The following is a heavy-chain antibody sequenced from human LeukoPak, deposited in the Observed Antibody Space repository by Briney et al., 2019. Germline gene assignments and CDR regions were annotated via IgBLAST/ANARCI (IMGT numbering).Heavy chain of an antibody. CDR1: GESFSGYY. Sequence: DTQSLTCAVYGESFSGYYWSGIRHPPGEGLEWIGEIVHSGNTKYNPSLKSRVTISVDTSKNQFSLNLTSVTAADTAVYYCARFGSSTWYKGAFDIWGQGTMVTVAS. V-gene: IGHV4-34*12. CDR2: IVHSGNT. J-gene: IGHJ3*02. D-gene: IGHD6-13*01. CDR3: ARFGSSTWYKGAFDI.